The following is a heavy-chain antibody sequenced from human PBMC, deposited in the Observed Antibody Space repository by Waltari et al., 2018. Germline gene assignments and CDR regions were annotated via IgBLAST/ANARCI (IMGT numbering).Heavy chain of an antibody. V-gene: IGHV3-7*01. D-gene: IGHD3-10*01. Sequence: EVQLVESGGGLVKPGGSLSLSCAAPGFPSHTYWMKWNRQAPGKGLEWVANINPDGSQKFYVDSVKGRFTVSRDNAQNSLYLQMNNLRAEDTAVYYCTTLARGESGDYWGQGTLVTVSS. CDR1: GFPSHTYW. J-gene: IGHJ4*02. CDR2: INPDGSQK. CDR3: TTLARGESGDY.